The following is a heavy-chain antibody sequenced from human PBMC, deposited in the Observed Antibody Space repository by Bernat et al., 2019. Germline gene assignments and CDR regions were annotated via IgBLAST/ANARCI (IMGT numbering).Heavy chain of an antibody. D-gene: IGHD2/OR15-2a*01. Sequence: QVQLQQWGAGLLKPSETLSFTCAVYGGSFSGYYWSWIRQPPGKGLEWIGEINHSGSTNYNPSLKSRGTISVDTYKNQFSLKLSSVTAADTAVYYCARVYLGSNDPWGQGTLVTVSS. J-gene: IGHJ5*02. V-gene: IGHV4-34*01. CDR3: ARVYLGSNDP. CDR2: INHSGST. CDR1: GGSFSGYY.